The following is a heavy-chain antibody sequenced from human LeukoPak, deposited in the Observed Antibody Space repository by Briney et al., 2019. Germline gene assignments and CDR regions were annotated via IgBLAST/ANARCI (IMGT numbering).Heavy chain of an antibody. D-gene: IGHD3-22*01. Sequence: GGSLRLSCAASGFTFSSYAMSWVRQAPGKGLEWVSAISGSGGSTYYADSVKGRFTISRDNSKNTLYLQMNSLRAEDTAVYYCARGSPRRYYDSSGYLDYWGQGTLVTVSS. J-gene: IGHJ4*02. CDR3: ARGSPRRYYDSSGYLDY. CDR1: GFTFSSYA. V-gene: IGHV3-23*01. CDR2: ISGSGGST.